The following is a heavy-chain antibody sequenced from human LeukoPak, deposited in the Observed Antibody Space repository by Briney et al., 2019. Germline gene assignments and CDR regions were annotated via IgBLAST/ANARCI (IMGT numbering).Heavy chain of an antibody. CDR3: ARDPPGDSSGLRGYYYYGMYV. V-gene: IGHV1-18*01. Sequence: ASVRVSCKDSGYTFTSYGISWVRQAPGQGREWVGWISAYKGNTNYAQKLQGRVTMTTATSTSTAYMELRSLRSDDTAVYYCARDPPGDSSGLRGYYYYGMYVWGQGTTVTVSS. D-gene: IGHD3-22*01. CDR2: ISAYKGNT. CDR1: GYTFTSYG. J-gene: IGHJ6*02.